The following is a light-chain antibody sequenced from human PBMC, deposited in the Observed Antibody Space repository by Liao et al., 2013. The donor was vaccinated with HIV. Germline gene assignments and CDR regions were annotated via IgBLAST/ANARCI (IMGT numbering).Light chain of an antibody. Sequence: SYELSQPIAVSVSPGQTASVTCSGDRLGEKHVCWYQQKPGQSPQLVIYQTSKRPSGIPDRFSGSSSGNTATLTISGTQAVDEADFYCQAWDRNTVMFGGGTKLTVL. J-gene: IGLJ3*02. CDR1: RLGEKH. CDR2: QTS. CDR3: QAWDRNTVM. V-gene: IGLV3-1*01.